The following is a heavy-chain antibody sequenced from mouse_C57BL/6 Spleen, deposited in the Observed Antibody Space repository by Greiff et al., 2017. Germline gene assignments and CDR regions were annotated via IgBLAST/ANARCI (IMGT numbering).Heavy chain of an antibody. CDR1: GFTFSDYG. V-gene: IGHV5-17*01. Sequence: EVQLQQSGGGLVKPGGSLKLSCAASGFTFSDYGMHWVRQAPEKGLEWVAYISSGSSTIYYADTVKGRFTISRDNAKNTLFRQMTSLRSEDTAMYYCARRDYYGSPYFDYWGQGTTLTVSS. J-gene: IGHJ2*01. CDR3: ARRDYYGSPYFDY. D-gene: IGHD1-1*01. CDR2: ISSGSSTI.